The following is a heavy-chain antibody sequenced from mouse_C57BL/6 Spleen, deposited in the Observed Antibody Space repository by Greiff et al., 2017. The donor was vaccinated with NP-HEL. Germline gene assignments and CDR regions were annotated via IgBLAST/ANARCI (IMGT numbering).Heavy chain of an antibody. D-gene: IGHD2-3*01. CDR1: GYSITSGYY. V-gene: IGHV3-6*01. J-gene: IGHJ2*01. CDR3: ARDGYYYFDY. CDR2: ISYDGSN. Sequence: EVKLQESGPGLVKPSQSLSLTCSVTGYSITSGYYWNWIRQFPGNKLEWMGYISYDGSNNYNPSLKNRISITRDTSKNQFFLKLNSVTTEDTATYDCARDGYYYFDYWGQGTTLTVSS.